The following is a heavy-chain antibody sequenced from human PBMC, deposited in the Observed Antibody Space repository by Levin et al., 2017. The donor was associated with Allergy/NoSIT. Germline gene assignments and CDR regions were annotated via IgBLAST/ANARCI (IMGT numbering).Heavy chain of an antibody. CDR3: AMVRGVWRDAFDI. CDR1: GGSISSSSYY. J-gene: IGHJ3*02. V-gene: IGHV4-39*01. CDR2: IYYSGST. Sequence: SETLSLTCTVSGGSISSSSYYWGWIRQPPGKGLEWIGSIYYSGSTYYNPSLKSRVTISVDTSKNQFSLKLSSVTAADTAVYYCAMVRGVWRDAFDIWGQGTMVTVSS. D-gene: IGHD3-10*01.